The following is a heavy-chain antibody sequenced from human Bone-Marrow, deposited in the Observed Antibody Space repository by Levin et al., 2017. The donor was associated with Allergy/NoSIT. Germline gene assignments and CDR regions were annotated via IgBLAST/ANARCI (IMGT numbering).Heavy chain of an antibody. Sequence: LSLTCAASGFIFSGYWMSWVRQAPGKGLEWVANIRQDGSEKNYVDSVKGRFTISRDNSDSSLYLQMNSLRAEDTAVYFCARVGYVDEGFDYWGQGTLVTVSS. CDR2: IRQDGSEK. V-gene: IGHV3-7*04. CDR1: GFIFSGYW. J-gene: IGHJ4*02. CDR3: ARVGYVDEGFDY. D-gene: IGHD5-12*01.